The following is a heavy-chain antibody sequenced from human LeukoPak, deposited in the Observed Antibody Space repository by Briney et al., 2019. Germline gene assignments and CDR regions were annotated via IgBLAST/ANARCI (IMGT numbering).Heavy chain of an antibody. CDR2: IYSGGST. Sequence: GGSLRLSRAASGFTVSSNYMSWVRQAPGKGLEWVSVIYSGGSTYYADSVKGRFTISRDNSKNTLYLQMNSLRAEDTAVYYCVTQQLVTGRDYWGQGTLVTVSS. CDR1: GFTVSSNY. J-gene: IGHJ4*02. D-gene: IGHD6-13*01. V-gene: IGHV3-66*02. CDR3: VTQQLVTGRDY.